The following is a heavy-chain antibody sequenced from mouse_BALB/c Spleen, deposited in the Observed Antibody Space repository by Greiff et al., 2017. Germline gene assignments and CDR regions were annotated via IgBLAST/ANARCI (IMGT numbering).Heavy chain of an antibody. V-gene: IGHV5-6-4*01. CDR1: GFTFSSYT. Sequence: EVKLVESGGGLVKPGGSLKLSCAASGFTFSSYTMSWVRQTPEKRLEWVATISSGGSYTYYPDSVKGRFTISRDNAKNTLYLQMSSLKSEDTAMYYCTRAYYRYDYFDYWGQGTTLTVSS. CDR2: ISSGGSYT. D-gene: IGHD2-14*01. J-gene: IGHJ2*01. CDR3: TRAYYRYDYFDY.